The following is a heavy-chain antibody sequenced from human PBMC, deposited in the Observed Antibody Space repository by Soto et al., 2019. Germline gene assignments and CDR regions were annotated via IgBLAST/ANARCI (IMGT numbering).Heavy chain of an antibody. D-gene: IGHD3-10*01. V-gene: IGHV3-23*01. CDR2: IKSGGST. CDR1: TNTFNIYA. CDR3: AKSPTMVRGLIFDS. J-gene: IGHJ4*02. Sequence: EVQLLESGGGLVQPGGSLRLSCAASTNTFNIYAMSWVRQAPGMGLEWVSAIKSGGSTYYADSVKGRFTISRDDSKNTLHLQRNSLRAEDTAVYYCAKSPTMVRGLIFDSWGQGTLVTVSS.